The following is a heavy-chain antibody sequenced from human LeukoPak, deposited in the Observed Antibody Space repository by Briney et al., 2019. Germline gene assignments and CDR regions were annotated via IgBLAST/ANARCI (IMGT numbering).Heavy chain of an antibody. CDR3: ARLSTVIT. J-gene: IGHJ5*02. V-gene: IGHV3-74*01. CDR1: GFTFSNYW. CDR2: FNTDGSST. D-gene: IGHD4-23*01. Sequence: GGSLRLSCAASGFTFSNYWLHWARQAPGKGLVWVSRFNTDGSSTSYADSVKGRFTISRDNAKNTVYLQMNSLRAEDTAVYYCARLSTVITWGQGTLVTVSS.